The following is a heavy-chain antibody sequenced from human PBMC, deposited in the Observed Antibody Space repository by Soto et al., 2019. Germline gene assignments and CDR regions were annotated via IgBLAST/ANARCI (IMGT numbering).Heavy chain of an antibody. CDR1: GFTFSSYA. CDR2: ISYDGSNK. D-gene: IGHD1-26*01. J-gene: IGHJ6*02. CDR3: ARDRVIVGATIRRYYYYYGMDV. Sequence: PGGSLRLSCAASGFTFSSYAMHWVRQAPGKGLEWVAVISYDGSNKYYADSVKGRFTISRDNSKNTLYLQMNSLRAEDTAVYYCARDRVIVGATIRRYYYYYGMDVWGQGTTVTVSS. V-gene: IGHV3-30-3*01.